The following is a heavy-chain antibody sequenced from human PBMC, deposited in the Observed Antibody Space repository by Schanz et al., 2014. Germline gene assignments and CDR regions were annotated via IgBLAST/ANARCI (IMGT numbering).Heavy chain of an antibody. CDR2: IIPIFGIA. CDR3: ADTYCSSASGYAGNYYMDV. Sequence: QVQLVQSEAEVKKPGSSVKVSCKASGGTFSSYTISWVRQAPGQGLEWMGRIIPIFGIANYAQNYQGRVTITADKSTNTAYMKLTSLRCNDTAVYYCADTYCSSASGYAGNYYMDVWGKGTTVTVSS. V-gene: IGHV1-69*02. D-gene: IGHD2-2*01. CDR1: GGTFSSYT. J-gene: IGHJ6*03.